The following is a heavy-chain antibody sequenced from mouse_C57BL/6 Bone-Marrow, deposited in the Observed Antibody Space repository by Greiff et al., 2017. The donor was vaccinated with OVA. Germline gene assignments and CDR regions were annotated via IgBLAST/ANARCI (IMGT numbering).Heavy chain of an antibody. CDR3: ARCIYYAMDY. Sequence: QVHVKQSGAELVKPGASVKISCKASGYAFSSYWLNWVKQRPGKGLEWIGQIYPGDGDTNYNGKFKGKATLTADKYSSTAYMQLSSLTSEDSAVYFCARCIYYAMDYWGQGTSVTVSS. V-gene: IGHV1-80*01. CDR1: GYAFSSYW. J-gene: IGHJ4*01. CDR2: IYPGDGDT.